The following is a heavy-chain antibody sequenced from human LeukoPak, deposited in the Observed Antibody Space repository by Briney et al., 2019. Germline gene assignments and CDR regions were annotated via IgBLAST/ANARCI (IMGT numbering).Heavy chain of an antibody. CDR1: GFTVSSNY. CDR2: IYSGGNT. D-gene: IGHD6-6*01. V-gene: IGHV3-66*01. J-gene: IGHJ6*02. CDR3: ASDSSSDYGMDV. Sequence: GGSLRLSCAASGFTVSSNYMSWVRQAPGKGLEWVSLIYSGGNTYYADSVKGRFSISRDNSKNTLYLQMHSLRAEDTAVYYCASDSSSDYGMDVWGQGTTVTVSS.